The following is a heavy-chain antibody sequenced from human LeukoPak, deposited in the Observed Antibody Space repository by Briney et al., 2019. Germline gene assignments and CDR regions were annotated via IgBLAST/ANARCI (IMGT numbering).Heavy chain of an antibody. J-gene: IGHJ6*02. V-gene: IGHV1-69*04. CDR1: GGTFSSYA. Sequence: SVKVSCKASGGTFSSYAISWVRQAPGQGLEWMGRIIPILGIANYAQKFQGRVTITADKSTSTAYMELSSLRSEDTAVYYCAREGIAALDYYECMDVWGQGTTVTVSS. D-gene: IGHD6-13*01. CDR3: AREGIAALDYYECMDV. CDR2: IIPILGIA.